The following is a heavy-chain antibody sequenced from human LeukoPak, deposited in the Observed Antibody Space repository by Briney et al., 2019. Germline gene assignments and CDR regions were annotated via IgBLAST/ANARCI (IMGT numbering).Heavy chain of an antibody. CDR2: ISGSGGST. CDR3: ATRPTYYYDSSGYKSARGYYFDY. D-gene: IGHD3-22*01. Sequence: GGSLRLSCAASGFTFSSYWMSWVRQAPGKGLEWVSAISGSGGSTYYADSVKGRFTISRDNSKNTLYLQMNSLRAEDTAVYYCATRPTYYYDSSGYKSARGYYFDYWGQGTLVTVSS. J-gene: IGHJ4*02. V-gene: IGHV3-23*01. CDR1: GFTFSSYW.